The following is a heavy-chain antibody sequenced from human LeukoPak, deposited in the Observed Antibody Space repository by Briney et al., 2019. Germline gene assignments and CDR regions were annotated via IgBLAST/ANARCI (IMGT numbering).Heavy chain of an antibody. CDR1: GGSISSSSYY. CDR2: IYYSGST. V-gene: IGHV4-39*01. D-gene: IGHD1-26*01. J-gene: IGHJ4*02. Sequence: SETLSLTCTVSGGSISSSSYYWGWIRQPPGKGLEWIGSIYYSGSTYYNPSLKSRVTISVDTSKNQFSLKLSSVTAADTAVNYCARHGTSGSYQEGYFDYWGQGTLVTVSS. CDR3: ARHGTSGSYQEGYFDY.